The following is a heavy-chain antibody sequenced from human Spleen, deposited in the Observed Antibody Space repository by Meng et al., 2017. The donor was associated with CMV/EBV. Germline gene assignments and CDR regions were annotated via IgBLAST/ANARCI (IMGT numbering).Heavy chain of an antibody. J-gene: IGHJ4*02. CDR1: GYSFTNCW. V-gene: IGHV5-51*01. D-gene: IGHD5-12*01. Sequence: GESLKISCKYSGYSFTNCWIGWVRQMPGKGLEWMGIINPGDSDTQYRPPFQGRVIISADKSINTAYLQWGSLKASDTAMYYCAIRWRAGYTPYFDYWGQGALVTVSS. CDR2: INPGDSDT. CDR3: AIRWRAGYTPYFDY.